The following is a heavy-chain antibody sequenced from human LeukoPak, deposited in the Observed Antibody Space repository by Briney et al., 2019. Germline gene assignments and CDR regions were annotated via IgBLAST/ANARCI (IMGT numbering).Heavy chain of an antibody. V-gene: IGHV4-38-2*02. CDR2: IYHSGRT. Sequence: PSETLSLTCTVSGYSISSGYYWGWIRQPPGKGLEWIGSIYHSGRTFYNPSLKSRVTISVDTSKNQFSLKLTSVTAADTAVYYCARHASEYSGSYPLDYWGQGTLVTVSS. D-gene: IGHD1-26*01. J-gene: IGHJ4*02. CDR1: GYSISSGYY. CDR3: ARHASEYSGSYPLDY.